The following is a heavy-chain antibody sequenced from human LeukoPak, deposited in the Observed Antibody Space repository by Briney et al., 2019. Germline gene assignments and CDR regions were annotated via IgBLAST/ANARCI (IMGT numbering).Heavy chain of an antibody. CDR3: AKGSSASRPYYFDY. CDR2: ITDTGGDT. V-gene: IGHV3-23*01. CDR1: GFTFGTHA. D-gene: IGHD6-6*01. Sequence: GGSLRLSCAASGFTFGTHAMSWVRQAPGKILEWVSAITDTGGDTYSADSVKGRFIISRDNSKNTLYLQMNSLRPEDTAVYYCAKGSSASRPYYFDYWGQGTLVTVSS. J-gene: IGHJ4*02.